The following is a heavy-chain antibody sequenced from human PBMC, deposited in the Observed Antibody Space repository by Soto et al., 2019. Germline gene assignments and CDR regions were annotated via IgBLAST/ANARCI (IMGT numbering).Heavy chain of an antibody. Sequence: QVQLVQSGAEVKKPGSSVKVSCKASGGTFSSYAISWVRQAPGQGLEWMGGIIPIFGTANYAQKFQGRVTITADESTSTAYMELSILRSEDTAVYYCARDPRYYYDSSGYYPEEHYGMDVWGQGTTVTVSS. CDR2: IIPIFGTA. J-gene: IGHJ6*02. CDR1: GGTFSSYA. D-gene: IGHD3-22*01. V-gene: IGHV1-69*01. CDR3: ARDPRYYYDSSGYYPEEHYGMDV.